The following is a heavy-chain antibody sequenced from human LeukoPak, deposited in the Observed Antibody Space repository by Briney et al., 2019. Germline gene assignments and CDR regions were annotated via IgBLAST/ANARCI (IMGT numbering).Heavy chain of an antibody. D-gene: IGHD6-13*01. Sequence: SGGSLRLSCAASGFMFSSHWMAWVRQAPGKGLEWVANINQDGSDKYYLDSMKGRFTISRDNAKNSLYLQMNSLRAEDTAVYYCARVFRQQLVLTNWYFDLWGRGTLVTVSS. J-gene: IGHJ2*01. CDR1: GFMFSSHW. V-gene: IGHV3-7*01. CDR3: ARVFRQQLVLTNWYFDL. CDR2: INQDGSDK.